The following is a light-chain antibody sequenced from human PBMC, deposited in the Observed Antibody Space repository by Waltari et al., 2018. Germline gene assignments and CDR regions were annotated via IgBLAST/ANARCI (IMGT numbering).Light chain of an antibody. J-gene: IGLJ3*02. V-gene: IGLV1-44*01. CDR2: GNS. CDR1: SSNIESNT. Sequence: QSVLTQPPSASGTPGQRVTISCSGSSSNIESNTVNWYQQLPGTAPNLLIYGNSLRPPGLPDRSSGSQSGTSASLAISGLQSEDEATYYCAAWDDRMNGRGVFGGGTKVTVL. CDR3: AAWDDRMNGRGV.